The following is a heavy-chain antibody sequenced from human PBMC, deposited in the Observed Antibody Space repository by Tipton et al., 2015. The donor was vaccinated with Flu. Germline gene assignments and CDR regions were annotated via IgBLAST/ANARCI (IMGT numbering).Heavy chain of an antibody. V-gene: IGHV4-4*07. Sequence: TLSLTCTVSGGSFSSYYWSWIRQSAGKGLEWIGRIYTSGTTNYNPSLKSRVTMSIDTAKNQFSLKLISLTAADTAVYFCARVRPNCYSPDNWGQGTLVTVSS. CDR1: GGSFSSYY. CDR3: ARVRPNCYSPDN. J-gene: IGHJ4*02. CDR2: IYTSGTT. D-gene: IGHD2-15*01.